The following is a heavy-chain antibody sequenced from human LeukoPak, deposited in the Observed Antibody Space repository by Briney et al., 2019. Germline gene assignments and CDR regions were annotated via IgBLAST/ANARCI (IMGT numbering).Heavy chain of an antibody. CDR1: GGTFISYA. CDR2: ISTSTGDT. V-gene: IGHV1-18*01. J-gene: IGHJ4*02. CDR3: ARDDNYGIFVNVDY. Sequence: ASVKVSCKASGGTFISYAISWVRQAPGQGPEWMGWISTSTGDTKYTQKFQGRVTLTTDTSTSTAYMELSSLRSDDTAVYYCARDDNYGIFVNVDYWGQGPLVTVSS. D-gene: IGHD4-11*01.